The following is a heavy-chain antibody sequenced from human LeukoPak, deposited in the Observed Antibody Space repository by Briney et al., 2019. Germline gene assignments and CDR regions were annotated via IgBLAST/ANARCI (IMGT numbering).Heavy chain of an antibody. V-gene: IGHV3-48*03. CDR3: ARGLTYYYDSSGPADAFDI. J-gene: IGHJ3*02. CDR1: GFTFSSYE. D-gene: IGHD3-22*01. CDR2: ISSSGSTI. Sequence: PGGSLRLSCAASGFTFSSYEMNWVRQAPGKGLEWVSYISSSGSTIYYADSVKGRFTISRDNAKNSLYLQMNSLRAEDTAVYYCARGLTYYYDSSGPADAFDIWGQGTMVTASS.